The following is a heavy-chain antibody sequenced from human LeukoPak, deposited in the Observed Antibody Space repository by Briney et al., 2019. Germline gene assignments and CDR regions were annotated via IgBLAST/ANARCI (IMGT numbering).Heavy chain of an antibody. CDR3: ASFYCSGGSCYQYFSYYYMDV. CDR1: GGSFSGYY. J-gene: IGHJ6*03. D-gene: IGHD2-15*01. CDR2: IYYSGST. Sequence: PSETLSLTCAVYGGSFSGYYWSWIRQPPGKGLEWIGSIYYSGSTYYNPSLKSRVTISVDTSKNQFSLKLNSVTAADTAVYYCASFYCSGGSCYQYFSYYYMDVWGKGTTVTISS. V-gene: IGHV4-34*01.